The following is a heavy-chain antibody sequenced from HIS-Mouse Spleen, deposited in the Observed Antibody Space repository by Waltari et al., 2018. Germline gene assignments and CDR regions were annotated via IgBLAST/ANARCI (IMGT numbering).Heavy chain of an antibody. V-gene: IGHV3-13*01. CDR3: ARGYSNYVPYFDY. J-gene: IGHJ4*02. CDR1: GFTFRSYD. Sequence: EVQLVESGGGLVQPGGSLRLSCAASGFTFRSYDMQWARQATGKGLEWGSAIGTAGDTYYPGSVKGRFTISRENAKNSLYLQMNSLRAGDTAVYYCARGYSNYVPYFDYWGQGTLVTVSS. D-gene: IGHD4-4*01. CDR2: IGTAGDT.